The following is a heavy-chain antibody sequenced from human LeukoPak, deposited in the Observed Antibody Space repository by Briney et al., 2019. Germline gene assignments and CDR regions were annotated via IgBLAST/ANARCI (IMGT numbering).Heavy chain of an antibody. Sequence: PSETLSLTCTVSGGSISSSSYYWSWIRQPPGKGLEWIGYIYYSGSTNYNPSLKSRVTISVDTSKNQFSLKLSSVTAADTAVYYCARGRKGEFDYWGQGTLVTVSS. V-gene: IGHV4-61*01. CDR2: IYYSGST. J-gene: IGHJ4*02. CDR3: ARGRKGEFDY. D-gene: IGHD3-16*01. CDR1: GGSISSSSYY.